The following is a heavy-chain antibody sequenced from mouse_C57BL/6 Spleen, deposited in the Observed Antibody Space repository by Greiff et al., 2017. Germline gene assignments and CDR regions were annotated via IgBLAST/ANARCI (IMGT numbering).Heavy chain of an antibody. V-gene: IGHV1-69*01. J-gene: IGHJ3*01. CDR1: GYTFTSYW. CDR2: IDPSDSYT. Sequence: QVQLQQPGAELVMPGASVKLSCKASGYTFTSYWMHWVKQRPGQGLEWIGEIDPSDSYTNYNQKFKGKSTLTVDKSSSTAYMQLSSLTSEDSAVYYCASGRWGCAYWGQGTLVTVSA. CDR3: ASGRWGCAY.